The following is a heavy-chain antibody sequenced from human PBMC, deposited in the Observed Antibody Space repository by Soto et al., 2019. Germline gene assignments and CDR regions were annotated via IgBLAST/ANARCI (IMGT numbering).Heavy chain of an antibody. CDR1: GFTFSSYA. J-gene: IGHJ4*02. CDR3: AKVSVITFGGDVTPGQYYFDY. V-gene: IGHV3-23*01. Sequence: GGSLRLSCAASGFTFSSYAMSWVRQAPGKGLEWVSAISGSGGSTYYADSVKGRFTISRDNSKNTLYLQMNSLGAEDTAVYYCAKVSVITFGGDVTPGQYYFDYWGQGTLVTVSS. D-gene: IGHD3-16*01. CDR2: ISGSGGST.